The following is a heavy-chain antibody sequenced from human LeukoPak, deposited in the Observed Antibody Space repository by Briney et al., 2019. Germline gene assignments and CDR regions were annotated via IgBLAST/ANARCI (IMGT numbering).Heavy chain of an antibody. CDR3: ARGCSGGSCYSGGWFDP. CDR2: INSDGSST. V-gene: IGHV3-74*01. Sequence: GGSLRLSCAASGFTFSSYWMHWVRQAPGKGLVWVSRINSDGSSTSYADSVKGRFTISRDNAKNTLYLQMNSLRAEDTAVYYCARGCSGGSCYSGGWFDPWGQGTLVTVSS. D-gene: IGHD2-15*01. J-gene: IGHJ5*02. CDR1: GFTFSSYW.